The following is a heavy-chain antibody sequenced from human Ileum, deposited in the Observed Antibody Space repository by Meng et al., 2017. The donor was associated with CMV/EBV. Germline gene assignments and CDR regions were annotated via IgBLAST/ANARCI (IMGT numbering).Heavy chain of an antibody. Sequence: SETLSLTCTVSGGSMRGHHWSWIRQPPGKGLEWIGSTWDSGPTKYNPSLTSRVTISVDTPKKQFSLKLNSVTAVDTAAYYCVSYIEGGSGQGYWGQGMLVTVSS. V-gene: IGHV4-59*11. J-gene: IGHJ4*02. CDR3: VSYIEGGSGQGY. CDR1: GGSMRGHH. D-gene: IGHD4-11*01. CDR2: TWDSGPT.